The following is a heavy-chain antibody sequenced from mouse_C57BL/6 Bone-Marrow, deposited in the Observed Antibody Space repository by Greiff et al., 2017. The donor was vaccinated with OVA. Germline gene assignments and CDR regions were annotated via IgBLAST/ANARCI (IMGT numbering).Heavy chain of an antibody. CDR3: ARRGDYGNPYYYAMDY. J-gene: IGHJ4*01. CDR1: GFSLTSYG. Sequence: VQLKQSGPGLVQPSQSLSITCTVSGFSLTSYGVHWVRQSPGKGLEWLGVIWSGGSTDYNAAFISRLSISKDNSKSQVFFKMNSLQADDTAIYYCARRGDYGNPYYYAMDYWGQGTSVTVSS. D-gene: IGHD2-1*01. CDR2: IWSGGST. V-gene: IGHV2-2*01.